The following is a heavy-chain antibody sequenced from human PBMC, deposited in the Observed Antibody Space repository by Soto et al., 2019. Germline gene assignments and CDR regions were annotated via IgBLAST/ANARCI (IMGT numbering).Heavy chain of an antibody. V-gene: IGHV3-30-3*01. J-gene: IGHJ5*02. D-gene: IGHD6-19*01. CDR2: ISKDGSTK. Sequence: QEHLVESGGGVVQPGRSLRLSCAASRFNFNIYAMHWVRQAPSKGLEWVALISKDGSTKYYADSVKGRFTISRDNAKNTLFLQMDSLRPDDTAVYYCARVTKEKWLCKWFDPWGQGTLVTVSS. CDR1: RFNFNIYA. CDR3: ARVTKEKWLCKWFDP.